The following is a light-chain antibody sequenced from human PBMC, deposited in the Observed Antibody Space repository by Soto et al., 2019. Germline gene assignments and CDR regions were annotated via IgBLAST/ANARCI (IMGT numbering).Light chain of an antibody. Sequence: QSVLTQPPSASGTPGQRVTISCSGSNSNIGSNTVNWYQQLPGTAPKLLIYSNNQRPSGVPGRFSDSKSGTSASLAISGLQSEDEADYFCSSYTTNNAHVFGGGTQLTVL. V-gene: IGLV1-44*01. CDR3: SSYTTNNAHV. J-gene: IGLJ7*01. CDR2: SNN. CDR1: NSNIGSNT.